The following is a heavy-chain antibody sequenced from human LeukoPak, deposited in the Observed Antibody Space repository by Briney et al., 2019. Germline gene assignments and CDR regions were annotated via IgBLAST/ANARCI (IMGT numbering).Heavy chain of an antibody. CDR1: GYTFTSYG. CDR2: ISAYNGNT. J-gene: IGHJ4*02. CDR3: ARVLYCGGDCYLGFDY. D-gene: IGHD2-21*01. V-gene: IGHV1-18*01. Sequence: ASVKVSCKASGYTFTSYGISWVRQAPGRGLEWMGWISAYNGNTNYAQKLQGRVTMTTDTSTSTAYMELRSLRSDDTAVYYCARVLYCGGDCYLGFDYWGQGTLVTVSS.